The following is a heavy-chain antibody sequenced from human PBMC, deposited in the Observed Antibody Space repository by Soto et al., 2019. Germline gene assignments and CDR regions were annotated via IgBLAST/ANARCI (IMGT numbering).Heavy chain of an antibody. D-gene: IGHD3-22*01. CDR3: ARDRVITMIVVVRHCGMDV. CDR1: GFTFSSYS. J-gene: IGHJ6*02. CDR2: ISSSSSYI. Sequence: GGSLRLSCAASGFTFSSYSMNWVRQAQGKGLEWVSSISSSSSYIYYADSVKGRFTISRDNAKNSLYLQMNSLRAEDTAVYYCARDRVITMIVVVRHCGMDVWGQGTTVTVSS. V-gene: IGHV3-21*01.